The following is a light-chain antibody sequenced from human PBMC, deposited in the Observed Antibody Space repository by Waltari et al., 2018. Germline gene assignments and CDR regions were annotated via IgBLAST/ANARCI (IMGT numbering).Light chain of an antibody. CDR2: GNS. Sequence: QSVLTQPPSVSGAPGQRVTIACTGSSSNIGAGYAGHWYQQLPGTAPKLLIYGNSNRPSGVPDRFSGSKSGTSASLAITGLQAEDEADYYCQSYDSSLSGGVFGGGTKLTVL. V-gene: IGLV1-40*01. CDR3: QSYDSSLSGGV. J-gene: IGLJ2*01. CDR1: SSNIGAGYA.